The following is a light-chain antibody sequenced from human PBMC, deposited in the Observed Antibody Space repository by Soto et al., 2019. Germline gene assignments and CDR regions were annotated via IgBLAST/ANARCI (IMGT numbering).Light chain of an antibody. J-gene: IGLJ1*01. V-gene: IGLV1-36*01. CDR3: AAWDDSLNGYV. Sequence: VRTKPLSVKEVHRRSGSIISSGSSSNIGNNAVNWYQQLPGKAPKLLIYYDDLLPSGVSDRFSGSKSGTSASLAISGLQSEDEADYYCAAWDDSLNGYVFGTGTKVTVL. CDR1: SSNIGNNA. CDR2: YDD.